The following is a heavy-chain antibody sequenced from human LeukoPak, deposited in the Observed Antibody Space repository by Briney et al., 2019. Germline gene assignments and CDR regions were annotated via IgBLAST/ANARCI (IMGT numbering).Heavy chain of an antibody. CDR3: ARQYSSSSPMDY. CDR1: GYSFTSYW. J-gene: IGHJ4*02. D-gene: IGHD6-6*01. Sequence: GGSLQISCKGSGYSFTSYWIGWVRQLPGKGLEGMGIIYPGDSDTRYSPSFQGQVTISADKSISTAYLQWSSLKASDTAMYYCARQYSSSSPMDYWGQGTLVTVSS. V-gene: IGHV5-51*01. CDR2: IYPGDSDT.